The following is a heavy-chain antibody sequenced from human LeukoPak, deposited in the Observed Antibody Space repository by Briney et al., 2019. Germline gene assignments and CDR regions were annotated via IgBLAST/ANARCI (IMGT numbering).Heavy chain of an antibody. CDR1: GGSISSYY. CDR3: ARDRIVGYCGGDCYGAFDI. D-gene: IGHD2-21*02. V-gene: IGHV4-59*01. CDR2: IYYSGST. J-gene: IGHJ3*02. Sequence: SETLSLTCTVSGGSISSYYWSWIRQPPGKGLEWIGYIYYSGSTNYNPSLKSRVTISVDTSKNQFSLKLSSVTAADTAVYYCARDRIVGYCGGDCYGAFDIWGQGTMVTVSS.